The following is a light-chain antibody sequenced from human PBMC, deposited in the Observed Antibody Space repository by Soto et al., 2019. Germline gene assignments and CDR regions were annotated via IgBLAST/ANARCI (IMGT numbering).Light chain of an antibody. Sequence: EIVMTQSPATLSVSPGETATLSCRASQSVRDGLAWYQQRPGQAPRLVVSGASTRATGIPARFSGSGSGTEFTLTISSLQSEDFAMYYCQQYLDWPLTFGQGTKVDIK. CDR1: QSVRDG. J-gene: IGKJ1*01. V-gene: IGKV3-15*01. CDR3: QQYLDWPLT. CDR2: GAS.